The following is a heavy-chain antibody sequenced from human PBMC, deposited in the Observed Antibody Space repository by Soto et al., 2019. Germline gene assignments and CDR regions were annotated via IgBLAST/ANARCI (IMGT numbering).Heavy chain of an antibody. J-gene: IGHJ6*01. V-gene: IGHV3-30*18. CDR1: GFTFSSYG. CDR2: ISYDGSNK. Sequence: QVQLVESGGGVVQPGRSLRLSCAASGFTFSSYGMHWVRQAPGKGLEWVAVISYDGSNKYYADSVKGRFTISRDNSKNTLYLQMNSLRAEDTAVYYCAKDLTVMATYGMDVW. D-gene: IGHD4-4*01. CDR3: AKDLTVMATYGMDV.